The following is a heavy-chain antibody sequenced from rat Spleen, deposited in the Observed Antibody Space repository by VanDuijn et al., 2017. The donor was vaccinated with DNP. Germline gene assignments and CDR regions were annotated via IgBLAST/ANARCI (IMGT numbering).Heavy chain of an antibody. J-gene: IGHJ4*01. CDR1: GFSLTSYN. CDR2: MRYNGDT. CDR3: ARDGEFITTSDYVMDA. Sequence: QVQLKESGPGLVQPSQTLSLTCTVSGFSLTSYNVHWVRQPPGKGLEWMGRMRYNGDTSYNSALKSRLSISRDTSKSQIFLEMSSLQTEDTATYYCARDGEFITTSDYVMDAWGQGASVTVSS. V-gene: IGHV2-63*01. D-gene: IGHD1-10*01.